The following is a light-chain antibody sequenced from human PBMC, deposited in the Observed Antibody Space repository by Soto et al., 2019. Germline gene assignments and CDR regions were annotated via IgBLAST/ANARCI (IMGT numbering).Light chain of an antibody. J-gene: IGKJ1*01. CDR2: DAS. Sequence: EIVMTHSPATLSVSPGERATLSFTASQSVSSNLAWYQQKPGQAPRLLIYDASNRATGIPARFSGSGSGTDFTLTISSLEPEDFAVYYCQQRSNWPPTFGQGTKVDIK. CDR3: QQRSNWPPT. V-gene: IGKV3-11*01. CDR1: QSVSSN.